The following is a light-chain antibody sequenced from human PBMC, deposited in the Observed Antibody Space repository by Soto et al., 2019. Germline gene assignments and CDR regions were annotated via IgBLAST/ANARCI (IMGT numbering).Light chain of an antibody. V-gene: IGLV2-14*01. J-gene: IGLJ2*01. CDR1: SSDVGGYNY. CDR3: SSYSSSSTLV. CDR2: DVS. Sequence: QSALTQPASVSGFPGQSITISCTGTSSDVGGYNYVSWYQQHPGKAPKLMIYDVSNRPSGVSNRFSGSKSGNTASLTISGIQAEDEADYFCSSYSSSSTLVFGGGTKVTAL.